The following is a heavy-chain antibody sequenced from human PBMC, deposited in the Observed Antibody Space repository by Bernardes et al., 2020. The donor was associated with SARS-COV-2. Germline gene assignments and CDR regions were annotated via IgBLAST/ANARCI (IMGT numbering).Heavy chain of an antibody. J-gene: IGHJ4*02. Sequence: SVKVSCKASGGTFSTYAIIWVRQDPGQGLEWMGGIIPIFGIANYAQKFQGRVTITADESTSTAYMELSSLRSEDTAVYYCARGADIVVVVTATVSDTQFDYWGQGTLVTVSS. CDR2: IIPIFGIA. CDR1: GGTFSTYA. V-gene: IGHV1-69*13. D-gene: IGHD2-15*01. CDR3: ARGADIVVVVTATVSDTQFDY.